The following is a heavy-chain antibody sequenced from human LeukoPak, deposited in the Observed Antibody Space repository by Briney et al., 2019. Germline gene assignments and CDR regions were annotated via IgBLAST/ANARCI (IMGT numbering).Heavy chain of an antibody. CDR2: IYYSGST. V-gene: IGHV4-39*01. J-gene: IGHJ3*02. Sequence: PSETLSLTCTVSGGSISSSSYYWGWIRQPPGKGLEWIGSIYYSGSTYYNPSLKSRVTISVDTSKNQFSLKLSSVTAADTAVYYCARHRAYEIVGDYALDIWGQGTMVTVSS. D-gene: IGHD1-26*01. CDR1: GGSISSSSYY. CDR3: ARHRAYEIVGDYALDI.